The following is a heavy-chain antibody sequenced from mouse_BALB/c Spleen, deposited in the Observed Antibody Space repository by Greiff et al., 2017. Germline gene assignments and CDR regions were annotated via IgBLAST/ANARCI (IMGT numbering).Heavy chain of an antibody. Sequence: VKVVESGPGLVQPSQSLSITCTVSGFSLTSYGVHWVRQSPGKGLEWLGVIWSGGSTDYNAAFIYRLSISKDNSKCQVFFKMNSLQANDTAIYYCARNWAIISTNAVDYWGQGTSVTVSS. CDR1: GFSLTSYG. J-gene: IGHJ4*01. CDR2: IWSGGST. D-gene: IGHD2-12*01. V-gene: IGHV2-2*02. CDR3: ARNWAIISTNAVDY.